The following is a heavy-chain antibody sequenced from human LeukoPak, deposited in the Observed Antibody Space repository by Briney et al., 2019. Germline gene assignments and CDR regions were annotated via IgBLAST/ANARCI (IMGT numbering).Heavy chain of an antibody. J-gene: IGHJ4*02. CDR2: IYPGDSDT. V-gene: IGHV5-51*01. D-gene: IGHD6-13*01. Sequence: GASLKISCKGSGYSFTNFWIGWVRQMPGKGLEWVGIIYPGDSDTRYSPSFQGQVTISADKSISTAYLQWRSLKASDTAMYYCARRAAGLDYWGQGTLVTVSS. CDR1: GYSFTNFW. CDR3: ARRAAGLDY.